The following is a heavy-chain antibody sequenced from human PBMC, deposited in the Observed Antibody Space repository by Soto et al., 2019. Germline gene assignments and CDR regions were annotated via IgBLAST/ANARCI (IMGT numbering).Heavy chain of an antibody. Sequence: QVQLQQWGAGLLKPSETLSLTCAVYGGSFSGYYWSWIRQPPGKGLEWIGEINHSGSTNYNPSLKSRVTISVDKSKNQFSLKLSSVTAADTAVYYCARAGSGGLVGSSWFDPWGQGTLVTVSS. J-gene: IGHJ5*02. V-gene: IGHV4-34*01. CDR2: INHSGST. D-gene: IGHD3-9*01. CDR3: ARAGSGGLVGSSWFDP. CDR1: GGSFSGYY.